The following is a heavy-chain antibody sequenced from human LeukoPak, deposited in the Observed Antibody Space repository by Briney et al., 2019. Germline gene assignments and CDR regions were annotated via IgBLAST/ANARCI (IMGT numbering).Heavy chain of an antibody. CDR1: GFTFSSYS. J-gene: IGHJ4*02. V-gene: IGHV3-48*01. Sequence: GGSLRLSCAASGFTFSSYSMNWVRQAPGKGLEWVSYISSSSSTIYYADSVKGRFTISRDNAKNSLYLQMNNLRAEDTAVYYCARDLPTYYYGSGIQRFDYWGQGTLVTVSS. CDR2: ISSSSSTI. CDR3: ARDLPTYYYGSGIQRFDY. D-gene: IGHD3-10*01.